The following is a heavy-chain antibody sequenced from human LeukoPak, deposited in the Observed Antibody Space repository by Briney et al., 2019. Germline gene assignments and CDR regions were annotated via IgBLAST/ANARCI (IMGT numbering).Heavy chain of an antibody. CDR1: GYTFTGYY. V-gene: IGHV1-2*02. Sequence: GASVKVSCKASGYTFTGYYMHWVRQAPGQGLEWMGWINPNSGGTNYAQKFQGRVTMTRDTSISAAYMELSRLRSDDTAVYYCAREYYDSSGYYRNWFDPWGQGTLVTVSS. CDR3: AREYYDSSGYYRNWFDP. D-gene: IGHD3-22*01. CDR2: INPNSGGT. J-gene: IGHJ5*02.